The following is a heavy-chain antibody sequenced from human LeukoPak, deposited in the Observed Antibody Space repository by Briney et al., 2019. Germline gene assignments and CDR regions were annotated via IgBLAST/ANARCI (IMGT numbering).Heavy chain of an antibody. J-gene: IGHJ4*02. V-gene: IGHV4-59*01. CDR2: IYYSGST. CDR3: ARGGSSSSFSYFDS. D-gene: IGHD6-6*01. Sequence: PSETLSLTCTVSGGSISSYYWSWIRQPPGKGLEWIGYIYYSGSTNYNPSLKSRVTISVDTSKNQFSLKLSSVTAADTAVYYCARGGSSSSFSYFDSWGQGTLVTVSS. CDR1: GGSISSYY.